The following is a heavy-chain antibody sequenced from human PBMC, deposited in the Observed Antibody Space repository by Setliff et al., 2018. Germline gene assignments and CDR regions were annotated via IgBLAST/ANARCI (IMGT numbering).Heavy chain of an antibody. CDR3: ARTGTYRYFDY. D-gene: IGHD1-1*01. J-gene: IGHJ4*02. CDR2: IHYSGTT. Sequence: KTSETLSLTCTVSGASTNSGTYYWAWIRQPPGKGLEWIGRIHYSGTTYYNASLKSRVTMSVDTSKNQFSLKLRSVTAADTAVYYCARTGTYRYFDYWGQGALVTVSS. CDR1: GASTNSGTYY. V-gene: IGHV4-39*01.